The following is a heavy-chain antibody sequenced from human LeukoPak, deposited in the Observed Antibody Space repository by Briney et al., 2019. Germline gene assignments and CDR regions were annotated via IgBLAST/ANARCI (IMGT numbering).Heavy chain of an antibody. V-gene: IGHV4-34*01. Sequence: SETLSLTCAVYSGSFSGYYWSWIRQPPGKGLEWIGEINHSGSTNYNLSLKSRVTISVDTSKKQFSLKLSSVTAADTAVCYCARGRRSITTSWFDPWGQGTLVTVSS. D-gene: IGHD2-2*01. CDR1: SGSFSGYY. J-gene: IGHJ5*02. CDR3: ARGRRSITTSWFDP. CDR2: INHSGST.